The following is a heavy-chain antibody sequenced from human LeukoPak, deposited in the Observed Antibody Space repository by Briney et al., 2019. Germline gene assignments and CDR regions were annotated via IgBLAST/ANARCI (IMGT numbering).Heavy chain of an antibody. CDR1: GFTFSSYS. J-gene: IGHJ4*02. Sequence: PGGSLRFSCAASGFTFSSYSMNWVRQAPGKGLEWVSYISSSSSTIYYADSVKGRFTISRDNAKNSLYLQMNSLRAEDTAVYYCARIYGGDDYWGQGTLVTVSS. CDR3: ARIYGGDDY. CDR2: ISSSSSTI. V-gene: IGHV3-48*04. D-gene: IGHD4-17*01.